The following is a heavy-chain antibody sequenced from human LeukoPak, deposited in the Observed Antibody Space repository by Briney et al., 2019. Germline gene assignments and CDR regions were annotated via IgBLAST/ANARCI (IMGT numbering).Heavy chain of an antibody. CDR2: IDTDGSFT. J-gene: IGHJ4*02. CDR3: IRGTVGAPGNDY. Sequence: GGSLRLSCAASGFTSSSYWMHWVRQAPGKGLVWVSRIDTDGSFTSYADSVRGRFTISRDSAKNTLYLQMSSLRAEDTAVYYCIRGTVGAPGNDYWGQGTLVTVSS. V-gene: IGHV3-74*01. D-gene: IGHD1-26*01. CDR1: GFTSSSYW.